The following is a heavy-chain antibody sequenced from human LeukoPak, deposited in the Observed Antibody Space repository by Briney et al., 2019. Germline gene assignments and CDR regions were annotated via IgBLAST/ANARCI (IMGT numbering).Heavy chain of an antibody. V-gene: IGHV3-53*01. CDR2: IYSGGST. CDR1: GFTVSSNY. Sequence: PGGSLRLSCAASGFTVSSNYMSWVRQAPGKGLEWVSVIYSGGSTFYADSVKGRFTISRDNSKNTLYLEMNSLRAEDTAVYYCARDRMRYYGMDVWGQVTKVTVSS. J-gene: IGHJ6*02. CDR3: ARDRMRYYGMDV.